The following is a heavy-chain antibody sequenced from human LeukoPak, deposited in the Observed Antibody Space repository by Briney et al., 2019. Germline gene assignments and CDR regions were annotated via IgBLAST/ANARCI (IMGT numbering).Heavy chain of an antibody. CDR2: IYPGDSDT. J-gene: IGHJ3*02. CDR1: GYSFTSYW. D-gene: IGHD3-22*01. Sequence: GESLKISCKGSGYSFTSYWIGWVRQMPGKGLEWMGIIYPGDSDTRYSPSFQGQVTISADKSISTAYLQWSSLKAPDTAMYYCARPRDLYDRAFDIWGQGTMVTVSS. V-gene: IGHV5-51*01. CDR3: ARPRDLYDRAFDI.